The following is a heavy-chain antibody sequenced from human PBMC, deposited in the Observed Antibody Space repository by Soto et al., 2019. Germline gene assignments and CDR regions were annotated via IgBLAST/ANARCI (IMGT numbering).Heavy chain of an antibody. CDR2: INHSGST. Sequence: SETLSLTCAVYGGSFSGYYWSWIRQPPGKGLEWIGEINHSGSTNYNPSLKSRVSISVDTSKNQFSLKLSSVTAADTAVYYCARGGTLYSSSSSYYYYMDVWGKGTTVTVSS. V-gene: IGHV4-34*01. CDR1: GGSFSGYY. D-gene: IGHD6-6*01. CDR3: ARGGTLYSSSSSYYYYMDV. J-gene: IGHJ6*03.